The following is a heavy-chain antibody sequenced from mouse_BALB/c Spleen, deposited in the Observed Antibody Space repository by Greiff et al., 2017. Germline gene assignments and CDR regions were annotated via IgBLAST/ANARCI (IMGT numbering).Heavy chain of an antibody. J-gene: IGHJ4*01. D-gene: IGHD1-2*01. CDR2: ISSGGGST. Sequence: EVQLVESGGGLVKPGGSLKLSCAASGFAFSSYDMSWVRQTPEKRLEWVAYISSGGGSTYYPDTVKGRFTISRDNAKNTLYLQMSSLKSEDTAMYYCARRSFITTATDYWGQGTSVTVSS. CDR1: GFAFSSYD. V-gene: IGHV5-12-1*01. CDR3: ARRSFITTATDY.